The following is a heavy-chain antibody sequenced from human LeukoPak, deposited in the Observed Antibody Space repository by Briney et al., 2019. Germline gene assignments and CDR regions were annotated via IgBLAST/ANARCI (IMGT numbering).Heavy chain of an antibody. CDR2: IYYSGST. D-gene: IGHD5-18*01. Sequence: PSETLSLTCTVSGGSISSSSYYWGWIRQPPGKGLEWIGSIYYSGSTYYNPSLKSRVTISVDTSKNQFSLKLSSVTAADTAVYYCVTVIRSGAGIQPSNGWFDPWGQGTLVTVSS. CDR1: GGSISSSSYY. V-gene: IGHV4-39*07. CDR3: VTVIRSGAGIQPSNGWFDP. J-gene: IGHJ5*02.